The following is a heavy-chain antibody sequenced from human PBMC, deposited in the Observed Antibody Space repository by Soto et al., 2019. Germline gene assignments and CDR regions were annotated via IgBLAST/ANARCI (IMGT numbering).Heavy chain of an antibody. Sequence: PGGSLRLSCSASGFTFSSYAMHWVRQAPGKGLEYVSAISSNGGSTYYADSVKGRFTISRDNSKNTLYLQMSSLRAEDTAVYYCVLDPFAGQLVRLFDYWGQGTLVTVSS. CDR2: ISSNGGST. V-gene: IGHV3-64D*06. CDR3: VLDPFAGQLVRLFDY. CDR1: GFTFSSYA. D-gene: IGHD6-6*01. J-gene: IGHJ4*02.